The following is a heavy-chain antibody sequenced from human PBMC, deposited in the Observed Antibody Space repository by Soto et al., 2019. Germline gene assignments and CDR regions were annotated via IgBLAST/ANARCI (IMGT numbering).Heavy chain of an antibody. Sequence: QVQLQQWGAGLLKPSETLSLTCAVYGGSFSGYYWSWIRQPPGKGLEWIGEINHSGSTNYNPSLKGRVTISVDTTKNNFSLKLSSVTASDTAVYYCARAAPRYCSGGSCYSGRAYWRQGTLVTVSS. CDR2: INHSGST. J-gene: IGHJ4*02. CDR3: ARAAPRYCSGGSCYSGRAY. D-gene: IGHD2-15*01. V-gene: IGHV4-34*01. CDR1: GGSFSGYY.